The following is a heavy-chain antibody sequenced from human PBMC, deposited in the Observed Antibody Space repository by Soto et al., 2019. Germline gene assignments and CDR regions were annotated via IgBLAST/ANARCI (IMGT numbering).Heavy chain of an antibody. CDR1: GFTFCTYG. J-gene: IGHJ4*02. Sequence: GSLRPSCSGPGFTFCTYGFNWVRQAPGRGLEWISYISVSGNIIKYAESVKGRFTISRDNAENSLHLHMSNLRVDDTALYFCVRDTMRASAAASLDYWGQGTQVTVSS. CDR3: VRDTMRASAAASLDY. CDR2: ISVSGNII. D-gene: IGHD2-2*01. V-gene: IGHV3-48*03.